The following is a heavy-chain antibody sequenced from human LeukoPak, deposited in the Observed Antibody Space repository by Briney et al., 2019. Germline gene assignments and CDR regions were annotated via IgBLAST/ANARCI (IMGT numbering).Heavy chain of an antibody. V-gene: IGHV1-24*01. Sequence: ASVKVSCKVSGYTLTELSMHWVRQAPGKGLEWMGGFDPEDGETIYAQKFQGRVTMTEDTSTDTAYMELSSLRSEDTAVYYCATRARIAPFWSSYPFDPWGQGTLVTVSS. CDR2: FDPEDGET. D-gene: IGHD3-3*01. CDR1: GYTLTELS. CDR3: ATRARIAPFWSSYPFDP. J-gene: IGHJ5*02.